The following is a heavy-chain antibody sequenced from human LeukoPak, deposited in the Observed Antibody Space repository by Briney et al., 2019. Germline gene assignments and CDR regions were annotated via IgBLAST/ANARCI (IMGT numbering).Heavy chain of an antibody. J-gene: IGHJ4*02. Sequence: ETLSLTCAVYGGSFSGYYWSWVRQAPGKGLEWVAHIKEDGTEEYYVDSVKGRFTISRDDAKSSLYLQMNSLTVEDTALYYCVRAGWELDYWGQGTLVTVSS. D-gene: IGHD1-26*01. CDR3: VRAGWELDY. CDR2: IKEDGTEE. CDR1: GGSFSGYY. V-gene: IGHV3-7*01.